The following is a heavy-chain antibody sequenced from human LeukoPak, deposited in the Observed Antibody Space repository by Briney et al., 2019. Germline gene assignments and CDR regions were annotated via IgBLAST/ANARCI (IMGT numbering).Heavy chain of an antibody. V-gene: IGHV3-30*18. CDR2: ISYDGSNK. D-gene: IGHD6-13*01. CDR3: AKDNIAAAGGFDY. Sequence: GSLRLSCAASGFTFSSYGMHWVRQAPGKGLEWVAVISYDGSNKYYADSVKGRFTISRDNSKNTLYPQMNSLRAEDTAVYYCAKDNIAAAGGFDYWGQGTLVTVSS. J-gene: IGHJ4*02. CDR1: GFTFSSYG.